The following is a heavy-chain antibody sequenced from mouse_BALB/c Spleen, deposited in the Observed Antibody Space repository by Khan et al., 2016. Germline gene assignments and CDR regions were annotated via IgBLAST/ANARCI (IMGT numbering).Heavy chain of an antibody. CDR3: TRGGYDGYFDY. J-gene: IGHJ2*01. V-gene: IGHV5-4*02. D-gene: IGHD2-14*01. CDR1: GFTFSDYY. Sequence: EVELVESGGGLVKPGGSLKLSCAAPGFTFSDYYMYWVRQTPEKRLEWVATISDGGSYTSYPDSVKGRFIIFRDNANNNLYLQMTSLKSEDTAIXYCTRGGYDGYFDYWGQGTIITVSS. CDR2: ISDGGSYT.